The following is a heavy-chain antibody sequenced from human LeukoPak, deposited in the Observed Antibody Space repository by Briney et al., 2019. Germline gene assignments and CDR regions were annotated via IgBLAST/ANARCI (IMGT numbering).Heavy chain of an antibody. D-gene: IGHD2-2*02. V-gene: IGHV3-20*04. CDR3: ARLPTYCSSTSCYTSYYMDV. J-gene: IGHJ6*03. Sequence: GGSLRLSCAASGFTFDDSGMSWVRQAPGKGLEWVSGINWNGGSTGYADYVKGRFTISRDNAKNSLYLQMNSLRAEDTALYYCARLPTYCSSTSCYTSYYMDVWGKGTTVTVSS. CDR2: INWNGGST. CDR1: GFTFDDSG.